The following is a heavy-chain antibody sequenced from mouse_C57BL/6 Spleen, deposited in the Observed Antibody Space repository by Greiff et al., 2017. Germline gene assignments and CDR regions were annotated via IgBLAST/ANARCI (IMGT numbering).Heavy chain of an antibody. V-gene: IGHV1-59*01. CDR3: ARTVGNYEVYAMDY. CDR1: GYTFTSYW. Sequence: VQLQQSGAELVRPGTSVKLSCKASGYTFTSYWMHWVKQRPGQGLEWIGVIDPSDSYTNYNQKFKGKATLTVDTSSSTAYMQLSSLTSEDSAVYYCARTVGNYEVYAMDYWGQGTSVTVSS. D-gene: IGHD2-1*01. J-gene: IGHJ4*01. CDR2: IDPSDSYT.